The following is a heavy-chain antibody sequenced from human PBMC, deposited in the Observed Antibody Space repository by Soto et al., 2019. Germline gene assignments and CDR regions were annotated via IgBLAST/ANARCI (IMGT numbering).Heavy chain of an antibody. V-gene: IGHV3-21*06. CDR3: VRDLLEGYGHARQPDY. CDR2: ITSSNTYI. D-gene: IGHD2-15*01. J-gene: IGHJ4*02. CDR1: GFTFRAYS. Sequence: LRLSCVASGFTFRAYSMSWVRQAPGQGLEWVASITSSNTYIYYTRSVEGRFTISRDDAKNSLHLQMNTLRAEDTAVYYCVRDLLEGYGHARQPDYWGQGTLVTVSS.